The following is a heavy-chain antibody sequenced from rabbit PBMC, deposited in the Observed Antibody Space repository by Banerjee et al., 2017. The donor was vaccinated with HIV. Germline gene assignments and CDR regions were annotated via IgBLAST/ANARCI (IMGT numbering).Heavy chain of an antibody. CDR3: ARHPGSSVNL. CDR2: IYAGISGTT. J-gene: IGHJ4*01. V-gene: IGHV1S45*01. CDR1: GFTISNNYV. D-gene: IGHD8-1*01. Sequence: QQQLEESGGGLVKPGGTLTLTCTASGFTISNNYVMCWVRQAPGKGLEWITCIYAGISGTTRYASWAKGRFTISKTSSTTVTLQLNSLTAADTATYFCARHPGSSVNLWGQGTLVTVS.